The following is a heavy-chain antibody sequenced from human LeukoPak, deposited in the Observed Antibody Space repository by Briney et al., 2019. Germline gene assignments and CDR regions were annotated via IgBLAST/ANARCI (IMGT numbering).Heavy chain of an antibody. CDR2: IKQDGSQR. V-gene: IGHV3-7*01. CDR3: ARRGGSSSRRSPIDY. D-gene: IGHD6-6*01. J-gene: IGHJ4*02. Sequence: GGSLRLSCTASGFTFSDYWMTWVRQAPGKGPEWAANIKQDGSQRYYVDSVRGRFTISRDNAKNSLFLQMNGLRAEDTAVYYCARRGGSSSRRSPIDYWGQGTLVTVSS. CDR1: GFTFSDYW.